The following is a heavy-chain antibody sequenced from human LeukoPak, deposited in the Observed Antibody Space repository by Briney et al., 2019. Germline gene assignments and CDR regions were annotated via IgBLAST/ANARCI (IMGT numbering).Heavy chain of an antibody. CDR3: ARDRLGYSSTLNDY. Sequence: WASVKVSCKASGYTFTGYYMHWVRQAPGQGLEWMGWINPNSGGTNYAQKFQGRVTMTRDTSISTAYMELSRLRSDDTAVYYCARDRLGYSSTLNDYWGQGTLVTVSS. J-gene: IGHJ4*02. CDR1: GYTFTGYY. CDR2: INPNSGGT. V-gene: IGHV1-2*02. D-gene: IGHD5-18*01.